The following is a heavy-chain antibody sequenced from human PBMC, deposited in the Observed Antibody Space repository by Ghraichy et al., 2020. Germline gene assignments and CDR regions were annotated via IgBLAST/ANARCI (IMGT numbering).Heavy chain of an antibody. Sequence: SETLSLTCDVSGASITSPYSWTWLRQAPGKGLEWIGYIYYGGSGHYNPSLKSRLTISVDRSRNRFSLDLKSVTAADAAVYYCAVFASNNVDVWGRGTTVTVSS. J-gene: IGHJ6*02. CDR3: AVFASNNVDV. CDR2: IYYGGSG. CDR1: GASITSPYS. V-gene: IGHV4-30-2*01. D-gene: IGHD1/OR15-1a*01.